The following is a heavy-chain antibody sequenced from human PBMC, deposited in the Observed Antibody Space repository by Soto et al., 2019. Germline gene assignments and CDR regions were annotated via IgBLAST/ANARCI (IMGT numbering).Heavy chain of an antibody. CDR2: INPNSGDT. Sequence: ASVKVSCKSSGYTFTGYFMHWVRQAPGQGLEWMGWINPNSGDTKYAQKFQGRVTMTRDMSISTAYMELRRLTSDDTAVYYCARLRTYYDSSGSLDYWGQGTLVTVSS. J-gene: IGHJ4*02. V-gene: IGHV1-2*02. CDR1: GYTFTGYF. CDR3: ARLRTYYDSSGSLDY. D-gene: IGHD3-22*01.